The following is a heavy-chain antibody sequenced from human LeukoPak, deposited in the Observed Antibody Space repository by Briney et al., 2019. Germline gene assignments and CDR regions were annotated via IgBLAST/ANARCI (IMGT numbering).Heavy chain of an antibody. Sequence: SETLSLTCTVSGGSISSSTYYWGWIRQPPGKGLEWIGSIYYSGSTYYNPSLKSRVTISVDTSKNQFSLKLSSVTAADTAVYYCARGSSQNPNWVITPHSYAFDIWGQGTMVTVSS. CDR3: ARGSSQNPNWVITPHSYAFDI. CDR2: IYYSGST. D-gene: IGHD3-22*01. V-gene: IGHV4-39*07. CDR1: GGSISSSTYY. J-gene: IGHJ3*02.